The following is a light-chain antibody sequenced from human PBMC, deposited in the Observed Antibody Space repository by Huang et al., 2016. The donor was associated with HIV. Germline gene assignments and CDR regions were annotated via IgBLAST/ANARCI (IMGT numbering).Light chain of an antibody. CDR2: DAS. CDR3: QQYGSSPPLYT. V-gene: IGKV3-20*01. CDR1: QNINNN. J-gene: IGKJ2*01. Sequence: EVMMTQSPATVSVSPGERATLSCRASQNINNNLAGYQERPGQAPRLLIYDASSRATGIPDRFSGSESGTDFTLTISRLEPEDFAVYYCQQYGSSPPLYTFGQGTKLEIK.